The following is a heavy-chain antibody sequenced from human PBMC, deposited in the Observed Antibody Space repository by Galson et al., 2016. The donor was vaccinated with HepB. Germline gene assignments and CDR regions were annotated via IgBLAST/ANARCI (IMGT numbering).Heavy chain of an antibody. CDR1: SDTLSNYG. V-gene: IGHV1-18*01. CDR2: VNTYTGDA. Sequence: SVKVSCKASSDTLSNYGFSWVRQAPGQGLEWMGGVNTYTGDADYPQGFQDRVTMTTDTSTKTAYRELRSLRSDDTAVYYCASRGGYDAFDIWGQGTQVTVSS. J-gene: IGHJ3*02. D-gene: IGHD5-12*01. CDR3: ASRGGYDAFDI.